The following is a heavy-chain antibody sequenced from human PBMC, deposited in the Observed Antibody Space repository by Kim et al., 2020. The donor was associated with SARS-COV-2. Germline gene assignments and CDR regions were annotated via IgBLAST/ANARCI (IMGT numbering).Heavy chain of an antibody. J-gene: IGHJ6*02. Sequence: GGSLRLSCAASGFTVSSNYMSWVRQAPGKGLEWVSVIYSGGSTYYADSVKGRFTISRHNSKNTLYLQMNSLRAEDTAVYYCARDGYWNYGGRGMDVWGQGTTVTVSS. CDR2: IYSGGST. D-gene: IGHD1-7*01. V-gene: IGHV3-53*04. CDR3: ARDGYWNYGGRGMDV. CDR1: GFTVSSNY.